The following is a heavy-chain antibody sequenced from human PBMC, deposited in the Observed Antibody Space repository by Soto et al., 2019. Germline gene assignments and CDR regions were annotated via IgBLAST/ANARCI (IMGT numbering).Heavy chain of an antibody. V-gene: IGHV5-51*01. CDR3: VRNSGSYWHYFDY. J-gene: IGHJ4*02. CDR2: IYPDDSDT. CDR1: GYSFTRHW. D-gene: IGHD1-26*01. Sequence: EVQLVPSGAEGKKPGESLKISCKGSGYSFTRHWIGWVRQVPGNGLEWMGIIYPDDSDTKYSPSFKGQVTISADKSTGTAYLQWNSLQASDTALYYCVRNSGSYWHYFDYWGQGTLVTVS.